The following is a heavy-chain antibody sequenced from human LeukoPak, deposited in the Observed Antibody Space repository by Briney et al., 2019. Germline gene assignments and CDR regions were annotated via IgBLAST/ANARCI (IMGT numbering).Heavy chain of an antibody. J-gene: IGHJ4*02. CDR2: VKEDGSEE. Sequence: PGGSLRLSCAASGFTFSSHSMSWVRQAPGKGLEWVANVKEDGSEENYVDSVKGRFTIPRDNAVKSLYLQMNSLRAEDTAVYFCARLLHYERSVYRPVDCWGQGTLVAVSS. CDR3: ARLLHYERSVYRPVDC. D-gene: IGHD5/OR15-5a*01. V-gene: IGHV3-7*01. CDR1: GFTFSSHS.